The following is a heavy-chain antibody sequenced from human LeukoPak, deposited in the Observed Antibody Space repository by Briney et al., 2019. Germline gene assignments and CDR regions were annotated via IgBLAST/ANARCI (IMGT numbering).Heavy chain of an antibody. CDR3: AKVAPLVKYGLYYFDY. V-gene: IGHV3-30*02. D-gene: IGHD3-10*01. CDR1: GFTFSSYG. J-gene: IGHJ4*02. Sequence: PGGSLRLSCAASGFTFSSYGMHWVRQAPGKGLEWVAFIRYDGSNKYYADSVKGRFTISRDNSKNTLYLQMNSLRAEDTAVYYCAKVAPLVKYGLYYFDYWGQGTLVTVSS. CDR2: IRYDGSNK.